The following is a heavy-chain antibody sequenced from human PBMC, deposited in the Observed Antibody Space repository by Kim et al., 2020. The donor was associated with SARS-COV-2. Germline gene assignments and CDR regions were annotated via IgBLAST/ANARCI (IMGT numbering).Heavy chain of an antibody. Sequence: GGSLRLSCAASGLSFSDSYMNWVRPAPGKGLEWLSFISTRGESIFYADSVEGRFTISRDNATNSLYLQMNYLRDEDTAVYYCARSGNGYNAFGIWGQG. CDR1: GLSFSDSY. J-gene: IGHJ4*02. CDR2: ISTRGESI. D-gene: IGHD5-12*01. V-gene: IGHV3-11*01. CDR3: ARSGNGYNAFGI.